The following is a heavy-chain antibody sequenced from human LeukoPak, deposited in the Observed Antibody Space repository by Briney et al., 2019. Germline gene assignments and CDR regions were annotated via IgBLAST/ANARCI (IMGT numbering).Heavy chain of an antibody. Sequence: GSLRLSCAASGFTVSSNYMSWIRQPPGKGLEWIGEINHSGSTNYNPSLKSRVTISVDTSKNQFSLKLSSVTAADTAVYYCARRGRWLQLNFDYWGQGTLVTVSS. CDR3: ARRGRWLQLNFDY. CDR2: INHSGST. J-gene: IGHJ4*02. D-gene: IGHD5-24*01. V-gene: IGHV4-34*01. CDR1: GFTVSSNY.